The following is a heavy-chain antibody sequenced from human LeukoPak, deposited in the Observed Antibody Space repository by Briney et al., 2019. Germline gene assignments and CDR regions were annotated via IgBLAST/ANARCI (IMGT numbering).Heavy chain of an antibody. CDR2: ISGSGSSI. J-gene: IGHJ4*02. CDR1: GFTFSSYS. D-gene: IGHD5-12*01. CDR3: ARGVYSGYDFYDY. Sequence: GSLRLSCADSGFTFSSYSMYWGRQAPGKGLEWVSYISGSGSSIYYAESVKGRFTISRDNAKESLYLQMNSLRAEDTAVYYCARGVYSGYDFYDYWGQGSLVTVSS. V-gene: IGHV3-21*01.